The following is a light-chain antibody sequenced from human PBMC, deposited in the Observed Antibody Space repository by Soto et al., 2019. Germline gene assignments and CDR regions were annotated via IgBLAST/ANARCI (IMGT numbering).Light chain of an antibody. CDR1: QSLSSSF. CDR2: GAS. V-gene: IGKV3-20*01. Sequence: EIVLTQSPGTLSLSPGERATLSCRASQSLSSSFLVWYQQKPGQAPRLLIYGASSRATGIPDRFSGSGSGTDFTLTISRLEPEDFAVYYCQQYGNSALTFGGGTKVEIK. CDR3: QQYGNSALT. J-gene: IGKJ4*01.